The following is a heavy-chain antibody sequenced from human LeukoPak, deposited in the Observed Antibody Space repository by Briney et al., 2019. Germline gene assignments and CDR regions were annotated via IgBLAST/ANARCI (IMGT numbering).Heavy chain of an antibody. Sequence: QPGGSLRLSCAASGFTFSSFEMNWVRQAPGKGLEWVAVIWYDGSNKYYADSVKGRFTISRDNSKNTLYLQMNSLRAEDTAVYYCARDNQEVDTDRYYYYGMDVWGQGTTVTVSS. V-gene: IGHV3-33*08. CDR1: GFTFSSFE. D-gene: IGHD5-18*01. CDR2: IWYDGSNK. CDR3: ARDNQEVDTDRYYYYGMDV. J-gene: IGHJ6*02.